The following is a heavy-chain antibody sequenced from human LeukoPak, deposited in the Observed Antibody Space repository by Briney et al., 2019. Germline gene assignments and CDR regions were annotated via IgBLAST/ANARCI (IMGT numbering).Heavy chain of an antibody. J-gene: IGHJ4*02. CDR2: ISGNGGST. CDR1: GFTFITYA. V-gene: IGHV3-23*01. D-gene: IGHD2-2*01. Sequence: PGGSLRLSCAASGFTFITYAMTWVRQAPGKGLEWVSAISGNGGSTYSADSVKGRFTISRDNSKNTLYLEMKSLEAEDTAVYYCARGPVVPSATYFFDYWGEGTRDVVSS. CDR3: ARGPVVPSATYFFDY.